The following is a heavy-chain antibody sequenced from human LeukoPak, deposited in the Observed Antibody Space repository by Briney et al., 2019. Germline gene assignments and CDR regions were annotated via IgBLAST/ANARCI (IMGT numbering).Heavy chain of an antibody. CDR3: TRSLDY. V-gene: IGHV3-7*04. CDR2: IKQDGSDT. Sequence: PGGSLRLSCAASGFTFSTYWMDWVRQAPGKGLEWVANIKQDGSDTYYVDSVKGRFTIFRDNAKNSLSLQINNLRAEDTAVYYCTRSLDYWGQGTLVTVSS. CDR1: GFTFSTYW. J-gene: IGHJ4*02.